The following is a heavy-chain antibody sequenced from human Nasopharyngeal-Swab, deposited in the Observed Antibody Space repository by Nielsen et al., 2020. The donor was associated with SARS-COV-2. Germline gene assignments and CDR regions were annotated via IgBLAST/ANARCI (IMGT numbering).Heavy chain of an antibody. CDR1: GFTFSSYG. CDR3: ARDIGVGATPQDY. CDR2: IRYDGSNK. J-gene: IGHJ4*02. Sequence: GSLKISCAASGFTFSSYGMHWVRQAPGKGLEWVAVIRYDGSNKYYADSVKGRFTISRDNSKNTLYLQMNSLRAEDTAVYYCARDIGVGATPQDYWGQGTLVTVSS. D-gene: IGHD1-26*01. V-gene: IGHV3-33*01.